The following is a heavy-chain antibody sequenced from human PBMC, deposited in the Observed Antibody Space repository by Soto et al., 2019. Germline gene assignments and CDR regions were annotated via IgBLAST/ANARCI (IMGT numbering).Heavy chain of an antibody. CDR3: ATSNWFDP. Sequence: QLQLQESGPGLVKPSETLSLTCTVSGGSISSSSYFWGWIRQPPGKGLEWIGTIYYSGSTYYNPSLKSRVTISVDTSKNQFSLKLSSVTAADTAVYYCATSNWFDPWGQGPLVTVSS. CDR1: GGSISSSSYF. CDR2: IYYSGST. V-gene: IGHV4-39*01. J-gene: IGHJ5*02.